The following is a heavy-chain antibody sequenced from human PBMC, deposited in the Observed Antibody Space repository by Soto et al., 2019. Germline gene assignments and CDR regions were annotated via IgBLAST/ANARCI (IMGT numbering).Heavy chain of an antibody. CDR3: AGTGPTYAFDI. CDR2: VNRGGST. Sequence: QVQLQQWGAELLKPSETLSLTCAVYGDSFSGYYWSWIRQRPGKGLEWIGEVNRGGSTTYNPSLTSRLTISVQTSKKQIALKMTSVTAADTAVYFCAGTGPTYAFDIWGQGTMVAVSS. CDR1: GDSFSGYY. V-gene: IGHV4-34*01. D-gene: IGHD7-27*01. J-gene: IGHJ3*02.